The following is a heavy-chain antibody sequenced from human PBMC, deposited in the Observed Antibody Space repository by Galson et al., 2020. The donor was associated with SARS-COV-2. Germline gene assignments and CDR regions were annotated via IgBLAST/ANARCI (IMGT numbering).Heavy chain of an antibody. Sequence: GGSLRLSCAASGFTFSSYWMSWVRQAPGKGLEWVANIKQDGSEKYYVDSVKGRFTISRDNAKNSLYLQMNSLRAEDTAVYYCARDRRIWGSDAFDIWGQGTMVTVSS. V-gene: IGHV3-7*01. D-gene: IGHD3-16*01. CDR1: GFTFSSYW. CDR2: IKQDGSEK. J-gene: IGHJ3*02. CDR3: ARDRRIWGSDAFDI.